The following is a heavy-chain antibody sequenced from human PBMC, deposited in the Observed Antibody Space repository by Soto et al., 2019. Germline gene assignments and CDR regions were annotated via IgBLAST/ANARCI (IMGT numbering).Heavy chain of an antibody. J-gene: IGHJ6*02. D-gene: IGHD6-19*01. V-gene: IGHV1-18*01. CDR2: ISAYNGNT. Sequence: ASVKVSCKASGYTFTGYAMHWVRQAPGQRLEWMGWISAYNGNTNYAQKLQGRVTMTTDTSTSTAYMELRSLRSDDTAVYYCARADSRVAGPYYYYYGMDVWGQGTTVTVSS. CDR3: ARADSRVAGPYYYYYGMDV. CDR1: GYTFTGYA.